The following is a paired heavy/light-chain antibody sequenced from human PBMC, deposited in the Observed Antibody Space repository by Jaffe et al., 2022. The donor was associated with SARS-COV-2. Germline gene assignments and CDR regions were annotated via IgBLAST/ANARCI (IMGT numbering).Light chain of an antibody. CDR2: GAS. CDR1: QSVSSSY. J-gene: IGKJ2*01. CDR3: QQYGSSPNT. V-gene: IGKV3-20*01. Sequence: EIVLTQSPGTLSLSPGERATLSCRASQSVSSSYLAWYQQKPGQAPRLLIYGASSRATGIPDRFSGSGSGTDFTLTISRLEPEDFAVYYCQQYGSSPNTFGQGTKLEIK.
Heavy chain of an antibody. D-gene: IGHD3-9*01. CDR2: INTNTGNP. Sequence: QVQLVQSGSELKKPGASVKVSCKASGYTFTSYAMNWVRQAPGQGLEWMGWINTNTGNPTYAQGFTGRFVFSLDTSVSTAYLQISSLKAEDTAVYYCAREGSLRYFDWLPVYNWFDPWGQGTLVTVSS. J-gene: IGHJ5*02. CDR3: AREGSLRYFDWLPVYNWFDP. V-gene: IGHV7-4-1*02. CDR1: GYTFTSYA.